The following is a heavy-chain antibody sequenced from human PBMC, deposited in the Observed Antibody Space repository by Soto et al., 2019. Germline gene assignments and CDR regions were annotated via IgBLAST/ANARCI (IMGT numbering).Heavy chain of an antibody. CDR1: GFTFSSYA. Sequence: GGSLRLSCVASGFTFSSYAMSWVRQAPGKGLEWVSAISGSGGSTYYADSVKGRFTISRDNSKNTLYLQMNSLRAEDTAVYYCANSYDSNYGMDVWGQGTTVTVSS. J-gene: IGHJ6*02. V-gene: IGHV3-23*01. CDR2: ISGSGGST. CDR3: ANSYDSNYGMDV. D-gene: IGHD3-22*01.